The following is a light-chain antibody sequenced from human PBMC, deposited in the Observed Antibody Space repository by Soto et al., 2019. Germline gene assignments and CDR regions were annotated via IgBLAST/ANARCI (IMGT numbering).Light chain of an antibody. CDR1: SSDIGADDF. J-gene: IGLJ1*01. CDR2: EVT. V-gene: IGLV2-14*01. Sequence: QSVLTQPASVSGSPGQSITISCTGTSSDIGADDFVSWYQHHPDKTPKLIIFEVTYRPTGISHRFSASKSGNTASLTISGLEAEDEADYYCISYRGSDTSYVFGTGTKLTVL. CDR3: ISYRGSDTSYV.